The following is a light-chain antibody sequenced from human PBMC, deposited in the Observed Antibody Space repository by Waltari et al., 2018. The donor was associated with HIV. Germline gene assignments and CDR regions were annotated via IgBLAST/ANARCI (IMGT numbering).Light chain of an antibody. CDR3: AAWDDSLRGFYV. CDR2: RNN. Sequence: QSVLTQPPSASGTPGQRVPISCSGSSTTLGSNYVSWYQQLPGTAPKLLIYRNNQLPSGVPDRFSGSKSGTSASLAISGLRSEDEADYYCAAWDDSLRGFYVFGTGTKVTVL. CDR1: STTLGSNY. V-gene: IGLV1-47*01. J-gene: IGLJ1*01.